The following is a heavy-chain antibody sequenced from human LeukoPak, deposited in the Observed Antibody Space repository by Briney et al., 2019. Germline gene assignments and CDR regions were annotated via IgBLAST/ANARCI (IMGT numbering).Heavy chain of an antibody. CDR3: VRVQSGGTFDY. CDR1: GYTVTDYY. V-gene: IGHV1-46*01. D-gene: IGHD1-26*01. Sequence: ASVKVSCKASGYTVTDYYIHWVRQAPGQGLAWMGIIFPSGSNTNYAQRYQGRITMTRDTSTTTVFMELTGLTSEDTAVYFCVRVQSGGTFDYWGQGTLVTVSS. CDR2: IFPSGSNT. J-gene: IGHJ4*02.